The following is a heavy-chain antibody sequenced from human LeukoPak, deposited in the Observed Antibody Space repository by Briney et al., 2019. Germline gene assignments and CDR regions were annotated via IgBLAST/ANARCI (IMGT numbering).Heavy chain of an antibody. Sequence: GSLRLSCAASRFTFSSYAMSWVRQAPGRGLEWVSTIGGTGDKTYYADSVQGRFTISRDNSMDTLYLQMNSLKAEDTAVYYCAKDPVVYHGGSGWHYFDYWGQGTLVTVSS. V-gene: IGHV3-23*01. CDR2: IGGTGDKT. D-gene: IGHD6-19*01. CDR1: RFTFSSYA. CDR3: AKDPVVYHGGSGWHYFDY. J-gene: IGHJ4*02.